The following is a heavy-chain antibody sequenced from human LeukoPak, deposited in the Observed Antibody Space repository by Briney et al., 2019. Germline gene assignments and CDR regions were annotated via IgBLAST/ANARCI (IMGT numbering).Heavy chain of an antibody. CDR1: GGSISSYY. D-gene: IGHD7-27*01. CDR3: ARDPGLDYFDY. V-gene: IGHV4-59*01. Sequence: SETLSLTCTVSGGSISSYYWSWIRQPPGKGLEWIGYICYSGSTNYNPSLKSRVTISVDTSKNQFSLKLSSVTAADTAVYYCARDPGLDYFDYWGQGTLVTVSS. J-gene: IGHJ4*02. CDR2: ICYSGST.